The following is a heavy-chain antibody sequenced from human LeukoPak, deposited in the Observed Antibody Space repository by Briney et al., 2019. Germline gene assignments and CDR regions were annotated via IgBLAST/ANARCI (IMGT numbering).Heavy chain of an antibody. CDR3: ARSSRSDYDSSGYLFDY. J-gene: IGHJ4*02. CDR1: GGSISSYY. CDR2: IYYSGST. Sequence: PSETLSLTCTVSGGSISSYYWSWIRQPPGQGMEWIGYIYYSGSTNYNPSLKSRVTISVDTSKNQFSLKLSSVTAADTAVYYCARSSRSDYDSSGYLFDYWGQGTLVTVSS. V-gene: IGHV4-59*08. D-gene: IGHD3-22*01.